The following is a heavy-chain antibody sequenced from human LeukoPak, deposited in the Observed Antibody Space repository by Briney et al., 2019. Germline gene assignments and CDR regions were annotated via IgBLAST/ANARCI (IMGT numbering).Heavy chain of an antibody. D-gene: IGHD6-6*01. Sequence: GGSLRLSCAASGFTFSNYGMHWVRQAPGKGLEWVAVISYDGNNKYYADSVKGRYTISRDNAKNSLYLQMHSLRAEDTVVYYCARDLSSSSLDYWGQGTLVTVSS. CDR3: ARDLSSSSLDY. CDR1: GFTFSNYG. J-gene: IGHJ4*02. CDR2: ISYDGNNK. V-gene: IGHV3-30*03.